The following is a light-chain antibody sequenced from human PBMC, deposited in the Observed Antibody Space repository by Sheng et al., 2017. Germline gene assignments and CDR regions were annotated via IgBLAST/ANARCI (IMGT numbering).Light chain of an antibody. CDR1: QSVSSY. V-gene: IGKV3-20*01. Sequence: VLTQSPATLSLSPGDRATLSCRASQSVSSYLAWYQQKPGQAPRLLIYGASSRATGIPDRFSGSGSGTDFTLTISRLEPEDFAVYYCQQYGSSPPYSFGQGTKLEIK. CDR2: GAS. J-gene: IGKJ2*03. CDR3: QQYGSSPPYS.